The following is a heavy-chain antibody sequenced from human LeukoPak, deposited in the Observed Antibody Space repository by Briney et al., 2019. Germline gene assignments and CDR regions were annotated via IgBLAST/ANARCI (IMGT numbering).Heavy chain of an antibody. CDR2: IYYSGST. D-gene: IGHD1-1*01. CDR3: ARRRTGTTLTAFDI. J-gene: IGHJ3*02. CDR1: GGSISSYY. V-gene: IGHV4-59*08. Sequence: SETLSLTCTVSGGSISSYYWSWIRQPPGRGLEWIGYIYYSGSTNYNPSLKSRVTISVDTSKNQFSLKLSSVTAADTAVYYCARRRTGTTLTAFDIWGQGTMVTVSS.